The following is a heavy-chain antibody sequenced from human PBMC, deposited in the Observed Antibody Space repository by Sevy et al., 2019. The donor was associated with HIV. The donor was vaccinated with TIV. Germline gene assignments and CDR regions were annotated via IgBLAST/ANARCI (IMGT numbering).Heavy chain of an antibody. D-gene: IGHD3-22*01. CDR1: GFTVSNNY. Sequence: GGSLRLSCAASGFTVSNNYMSWVRQAPGKGLQWVSVIYSGDSTYYADSVKGRFTISRDNSKNTLYLQMNSLRAEDTAVYYCARLSVHYYDSSGYYTTGNAFDIWGQGTMVTVSS. CDR2: IYSGDST. V-gene: IGHV3-53*01. CDR3: ARLSVHYYDSSGYYTTGNAFDI. J-gene: IGHJ3*02.